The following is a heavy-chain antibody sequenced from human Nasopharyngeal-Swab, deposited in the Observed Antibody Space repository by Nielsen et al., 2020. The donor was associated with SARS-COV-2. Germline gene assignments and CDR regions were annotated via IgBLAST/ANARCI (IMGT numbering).Heavy chain of an antibody. CDR2: ISGAGSST. D-gene: IGHD4-11*01. J-gene: IGHJ5*02. V-gene: IGHV3-23*01. CDR1: GFTFSSYA. CDR3: VKGGYLHGYINYGDWFDP. Sequence: GESLKISCVASGFTFSSYAMSWVRQAPGKGLNWVSAISGAGSSTYYADSVKGRFTISRDNSKNTLYLQMNSLRAEDTALYYCVKGGYLHGYINYGDWFDPWGLGTLVTVSS.